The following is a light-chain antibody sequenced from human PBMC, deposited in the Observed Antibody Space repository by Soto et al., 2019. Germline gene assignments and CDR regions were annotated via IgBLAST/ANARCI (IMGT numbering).Light chain of an antibody. J-gene: IGLJ3*02. CDR3: CSYTGSSTLWV. CDR1: SSDIGSYKF. Sequence: QSALTQPASVSGSPGQSITISCTGTSSDIGSYKFVSWYQQHPGKAPKLVIYEVTKRPSGISNRFSGSKSGDTASLTISGLQAEDEADYHCCSYTGSSTLWVFGGGTQLTVL. V-gene: IGLV2-23*02. CDR2: EVT.